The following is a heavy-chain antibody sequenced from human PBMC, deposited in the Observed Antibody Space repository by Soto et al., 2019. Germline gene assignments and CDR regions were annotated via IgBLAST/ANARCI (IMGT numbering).Heavy chain of an antibody. CDR2: IIPIFGTA. J-gene: IGHJ6*02. CDR1: GGTFSSSA. CDR3: ARVTYSNYYYYYGMDV. D-gene: IGHD4-4*01. V-gene: IGHV1-69*01. Sequence: QVQLVPSGAEVKKPGSSVKVSCKASGGTFSSSAISWVRQAPGQGLEWMGGIIPIFGTANYAQKFQGRVTITADESTSTAYMELSSLRSEDTAVYYCARVTYSNYYYYYGMDVWGQGTTVTVSS.